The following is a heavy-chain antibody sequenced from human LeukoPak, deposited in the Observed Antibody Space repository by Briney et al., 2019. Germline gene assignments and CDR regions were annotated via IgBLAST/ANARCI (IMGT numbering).Heavy chain of an antibody. D-gene: IGHD3-10*01. Sequence: QTSETLSLTCTVSGGSISSYYWSWIRQPPGKGLEWIGYIYYSGSTNYNPSLKSRVTISVDTSKNQFSLRLSSVTAADTAVYYCAARGITMVRGVIKNWGQGTLVTVSS. CDR1: GGSISSYY. CDR2: IYYSGST. J-gene: IGHJ4*02. V-gene: IGHV4-59*01. CDR3: AARGITMVRGVIKN.